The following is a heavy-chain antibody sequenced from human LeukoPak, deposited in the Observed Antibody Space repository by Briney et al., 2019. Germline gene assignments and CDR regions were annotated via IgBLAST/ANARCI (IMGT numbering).Heavy chain of an antibody. V-gene: IGHV1-2*02. Sequence: ASVKASCKASGYTFTGYYMHWVRQAPGQGLEWMGWINPNSGGTNYAQKFQGRVTMTTDTSMSTAYMELSRLTSDDTAVYYCARAGGRSWFDPWGQGTLVTVSS. J-gene: IGHJ5*02. CDR2: INPNSGGT. CDR1: GYTFTGYY. CDR3: ARAGGRSWFDP.